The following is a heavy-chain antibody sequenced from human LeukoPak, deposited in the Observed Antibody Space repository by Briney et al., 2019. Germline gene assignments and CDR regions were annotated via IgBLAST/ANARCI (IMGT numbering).Heavy chain of an antibody. CDR3: ARFGPDAFDI. D-gene: IGHD3-16*01. V-gene: IGHV3-13*01. Sequence: GGSLRLSCAASGFTFSDDDMHWVRHVPGRGLEWVSTIGTVGDTYYRDSVKGRFTISRENANNSLYLQMNSLRGGDTAVYYCARFGPDAFDIWGPGTMVTVSS. CDR1: GFTFSDDD. CDR2: IGTVGDT. J-gene: IGHJ3*02.